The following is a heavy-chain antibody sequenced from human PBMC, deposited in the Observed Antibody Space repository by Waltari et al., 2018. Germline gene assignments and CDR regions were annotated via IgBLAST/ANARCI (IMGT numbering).Heavy chain of an antibody. CDR1: GGSFSGYY. D-gene: IGHD3-22*01. CDR2: INHSGST. J-gene: IGHJ4*02. CDR3: ARAASRNYYDSSGSAN. V-gene: IGHV4-34*01. Sequence: QVQLQQWGAGLLKPSETLSLTCAVYGGSFSGYYWSWIRQPPGKGLEWIGEINHSGSTNYNPSLKSRVTISVDTSKNQFSLKLSSVTAADMAVYYCARAASRNYYDSSGSANWGQGTLVTVSS.